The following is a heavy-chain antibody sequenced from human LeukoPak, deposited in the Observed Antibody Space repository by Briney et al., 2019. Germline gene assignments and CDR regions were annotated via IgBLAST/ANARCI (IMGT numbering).Heavy chain of an antibody. Sequence: PGGSLRLSCAASGFTFGSYGMHWVRQAPGKGLEWVAVISYDGSNKYYADSVKGRFTISRDNSKNTLYLQMNSLRAEDTAVYYCAKAVKYSSGWYDYYYMDVWGKGTTVTVSS. J-gene: IGHJ6*03. CDR1: GFTFGSYG. V-gene: IGHV3-30*18. CDR3: AKAVKYSSGWYDYYYMDV. CDR2: ISYDGSNK. D-gene: IGHD6-19*01.